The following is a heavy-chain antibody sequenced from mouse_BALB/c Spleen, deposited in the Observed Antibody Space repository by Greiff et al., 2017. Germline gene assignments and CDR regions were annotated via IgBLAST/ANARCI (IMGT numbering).Heavy chain of an antibody. CDR3: ARRGDPFDY. J-gene: IGHJ2*01. CDR2: INPSNGRT. V-gene: IGHV1S81*02. Sequence: VQLQQPGAELVKPGASVKLSCKASGYTFTSYWMHWVKQRPGQGLEWIGEINPSNGRTNYNAKFKSKATLTVDKSSSTAYMQLSSLTSEDSAVYYCARRGDPFDYWGQGTTLTVSA. CDR1: GYTFTSYW. D-gene: IGHD3-3*01.